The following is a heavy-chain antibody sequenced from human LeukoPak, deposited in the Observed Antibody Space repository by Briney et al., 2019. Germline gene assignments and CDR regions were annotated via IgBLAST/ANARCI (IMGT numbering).Heavy chain of an antibody. V-gene: IGHV4-61*02. D-gene: IGHD4-17*01. CDR3: ARATVTTALLDY. Sequence: SETLSLTCTVSGGSISSGSYYWSWIRQPAGKGLEWIGRIYTSGSTNYNPSLKSRVTIPVDTSKNQFSLKLSSVTAADTAVYYCARATVTTALLDYWGQGTLVTVSS. CDR2: IYTSGST. J-gene: IGHJ4*02. CDR1: GGSISSGSYY.